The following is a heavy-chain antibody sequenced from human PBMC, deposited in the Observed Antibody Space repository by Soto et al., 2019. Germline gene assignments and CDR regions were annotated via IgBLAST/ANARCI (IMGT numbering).Heavy chain of an antibody. CDR2: ISYDGSNK. J-gene: IGHJ4*02. D-gene: IGHD6-19*01. CDR1: GLTFSSYG. Sequence: GGSLRLSCAASGLTFSSYGMHGGRQAPGKGLEWVAVISYDGSNKDYADSVKGRFTISRDNSKNTLYLQMNSLRAEDTAVYYCAKEAKQWLVLEPSDYWGQGTLVTVSS. CDR3: AKEAKQWLVLEPSDY. V-gene: IGHV3-30*18.